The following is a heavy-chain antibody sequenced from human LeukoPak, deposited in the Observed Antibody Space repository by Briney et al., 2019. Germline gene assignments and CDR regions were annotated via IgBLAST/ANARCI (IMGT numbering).Heavy chain of an antibody. D-gene: IGHD3-10*01. CDR3: VRGFRGASYYFDY. Sequence: GGSLRLSCAASGFTFSSYAMSWVRQAPGKGLEWVSAISGSGGSTYYADSVKGRFTISRDNSKNTLYLQMNSLRAEDTAVYYCVRGFRGASYYFDYWGQGTLVTVSS. CDR2: ISGSGGST. J-gene: IGHJ4*02. CDR1: GFTFSSYA. V-gene: IGHV3-23*01.